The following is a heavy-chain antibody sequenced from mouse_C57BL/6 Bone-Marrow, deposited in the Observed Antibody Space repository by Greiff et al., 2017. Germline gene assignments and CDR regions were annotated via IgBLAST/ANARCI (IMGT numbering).Heavy chain of an antibody. Sequence: VQLQQSGPELVKPGASVKISCKASGYTFTDYYMNWVKQSHGKSLEWIGDINPNNGGTSYNQKFKGKATLTVDKSSSTAYMELRSLTSEDSAVYYCARDSSCYVGPYWGQGTLVTVSA. CDR1: GYTFTDYY. V-gene: IGHV1-26*01. CDR2: INPNNGGT. J-gene: IGHJ3*01. D-gene: IGHD3-2*02. CDR3: ARDSSCYVGPY.